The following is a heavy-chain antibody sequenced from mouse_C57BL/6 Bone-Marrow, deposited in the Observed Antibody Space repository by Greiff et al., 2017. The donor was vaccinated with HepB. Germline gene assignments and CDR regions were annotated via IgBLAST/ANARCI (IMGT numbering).Heavy chain of an antibody. CDR2: ISSGSSTI. J-gene: IGHJ1*03. CDR1: GFTFSDYG. D-gene: IGHD1-2*01. Sequence: DVMLVESGGGLVKPGGSLKLSCAASGFTFSDYGMHWVRQAPEKGLEWVAYISSGSSTIYYADTVKGRFTISRDNAKNTLFLQMTSLRSEDTAMYYCARQGRRYFDVWGTGTTVTVSS. CDR3: ARQGRRYFDV. V-gene: IGHV5-17*01.